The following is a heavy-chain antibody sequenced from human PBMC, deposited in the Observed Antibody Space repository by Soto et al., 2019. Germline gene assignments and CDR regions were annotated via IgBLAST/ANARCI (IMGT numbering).Heavy chain of an antibody. CDR2: ISASGVST. J-gene: IGHJ4*02. D-gene: IGHD4-17*01. Sequence: EVQLLDSGGGLAQPGGSLRVSCAASGFIFNNYAMNWVRQAPGEGLQWVAGISASGVSTYYADSVTGRFIISRDNSTNPLFLQINTLRAEDPAISYCAKVPLRPSYSDYWGLGTVVSVSS. CDR3: AKVPLRPSYSDY. V-gene: IGHV3-23*01. CDR1: GFIFNNYA.